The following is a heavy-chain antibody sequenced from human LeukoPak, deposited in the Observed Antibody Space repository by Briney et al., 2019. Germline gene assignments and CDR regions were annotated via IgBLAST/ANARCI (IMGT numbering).Heavy chain of an antibody. D-gene: IGHD3-3*01. CDR1: GFTFSSYW. CDR2: IKQDGREK. CDR3: ARVAHPGYDFWSGYASPYYYMDV. V-gene: IGHV3-7*01. Sequence: PGGSLRLSCAASGFTFSSYWMSWVRHAPGKGLEWVANIKQDGREKYYVDSVKGRFTISRDNAKNSLYLQMNSLRAEDTAVYYCARVAHPGYDFWSGYASPYYYMDVWGKGTTVTVSS. J-gene: IGHJ6*03.